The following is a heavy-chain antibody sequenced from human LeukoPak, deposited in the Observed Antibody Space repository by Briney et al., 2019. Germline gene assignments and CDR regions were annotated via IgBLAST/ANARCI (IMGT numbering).Heavy chain of an antibody. Sequence: PGGSLRLSCAASEFTFSDAYMDWVRQAPGKGLQWVGRIRNKPHSYTTDYAASVKGRFTISRDDSKNSLFLQMNSLKIEDTAVYYCTRVRHGDYFDPWGLGTLVTVSS. CDR2: IRNKPHSYTT. D-gene: IGHD4-17*01. J-gene: IGHJ4*02. CDR3: TRVRHGDYFDP. CDR1: EFTFSDAY. V-gene: IGHV3-72*01.